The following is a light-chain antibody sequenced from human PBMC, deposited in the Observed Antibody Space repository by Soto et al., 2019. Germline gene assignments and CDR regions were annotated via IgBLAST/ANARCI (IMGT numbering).Light chain of an antibody. V-gene: IGKV3-15*01. CDR2: GAS. CDR1: QSVRSK. Sequence: EIVLTQSPASLSVSPGERATLSCRASQSVRSKVAWYQQKPGQAPRLLIYGASTRATGIPARFSGSGSGTEFTLTISSLQSEDFAVYYCQQYNNWPPFTFGPGTKVDIK. J-gene: IGKJ3*01. CDR3: QQYNNWPPFT.